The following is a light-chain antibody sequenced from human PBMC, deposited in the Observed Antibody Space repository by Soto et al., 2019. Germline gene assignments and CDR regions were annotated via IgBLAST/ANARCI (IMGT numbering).Light chain of an antibody. CDR2: AAS. CDR3: LHDYSYPRT. CDR1: QAIINY. J-gene: IGKJ1*01. V-gene: IGKV1-6*01. Sequence: AIQMTQSPSSLSASVGDRVTITCRASQAIINYLNWYQQKPGKAPKLLIYAASTLQSGVPSRFSGSGSGADFTLTISRLQPEDSATYYCLHDYSYPRTFGQGTKVDIK.